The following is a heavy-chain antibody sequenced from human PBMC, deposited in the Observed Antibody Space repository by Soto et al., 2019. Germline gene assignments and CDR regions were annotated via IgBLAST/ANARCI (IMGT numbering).Heavy chain of an antibody. CDR1: GFTFSSYA. J-gene: IGHJ6*02. CDR2: ISGSGGST. V-gene: IGHV3-23*01. CDR3: AKVLAARPFDGMDV. Sequence: PGGSLRLSWAASGFTFSSYAMSWVRQAPRKGLEWVSAISGSGGSTYYADSVKGRFTISRDNSKNTLYLQMNSLRAEDTAVYYCAKVLAARPFDGMDVWGQGTTVTVSS. D-gene: IGHD6-6*01.